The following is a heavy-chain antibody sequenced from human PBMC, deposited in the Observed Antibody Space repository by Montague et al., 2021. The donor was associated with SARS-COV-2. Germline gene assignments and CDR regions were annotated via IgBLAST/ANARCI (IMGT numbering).Heavy chain of an antibody. Sequence: SETLSLTCAVYGGSFSGYYWSGIRQPPGKGLEWIGEINHSGSTKYNPSLKSRVSMSVDKSWNQFSLRLTSVTAADTAIYYCARRGSGWSDLAYWGQGTLVTVSS. V-gene: IGHV4-34*01. D-gene: IGHD3-16*01. J-gene: IGHJ4*02. CDR2: INHSGST. CDR1: GGSFSGYY. CDR3: ARRGSGWSDLAY.